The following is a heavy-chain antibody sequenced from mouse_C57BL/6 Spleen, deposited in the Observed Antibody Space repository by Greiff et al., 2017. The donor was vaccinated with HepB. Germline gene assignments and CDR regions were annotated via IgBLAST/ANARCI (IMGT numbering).Heavy chain of an antibody. CDR1: GFTFSDYY. V-gene: IGHV5-16*01. Sequence: EVQRVESEGGLVQPGSSMKLSCTASGFTFSDYYMAWVRQVPEKGLEWVANINYDGSSTYYLDSLKSRFIISRDNAKNILYLQMSSLKSEDTATYYCAREEDSGGFDYWGQGTTLTVSS. CDR3: AREEDSGGFDY. J-gene: IGHJ2*01. D-gene: IGHD3-1*01. CDR2: INYDGSST.